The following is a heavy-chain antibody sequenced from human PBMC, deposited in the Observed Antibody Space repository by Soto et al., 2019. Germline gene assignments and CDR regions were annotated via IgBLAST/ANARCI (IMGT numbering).Heavy chain of an antibody. CDR1: GYTFTSYA. CDR3: ARDQGPAAAGTGADAFDI. CDR2: INGGNGNT. J-gene: IGHJ3*02. V-gene: IGHV1-3*01. D-gene: IGHD6-13*01. Sequence: QVQLVQSGAEVKKPGASVKVSCKASGYTFTSYAMHWVRQAPGQRLEWMGWINGGNGNTKYSQKFQGRVTITRDTSASTAYMELGSLRSEDTAVYYCARDQGPAAAGTGADAFDIWGQGTMVTVSS.